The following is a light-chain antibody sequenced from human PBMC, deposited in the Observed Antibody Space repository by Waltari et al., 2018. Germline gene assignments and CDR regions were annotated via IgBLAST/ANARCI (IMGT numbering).Light chain of an antibody. V-gene: IGLV1-40*01. CDR2: GPS. Sequence: QSVLTQPPSVSGAPGQRVTISCTGSGSNIGAGYDVHWYQQLPRAAPKLLIYGPSSRPLGVPARFFGSTSGPSASLAITGLQAEDEAVYYCQSYDTSLSVVFGGGTKLTVL. CDR1: GSNIGAGYD. J-gene: IGLJ3*02. CDR3: QSYDTSLSVV.